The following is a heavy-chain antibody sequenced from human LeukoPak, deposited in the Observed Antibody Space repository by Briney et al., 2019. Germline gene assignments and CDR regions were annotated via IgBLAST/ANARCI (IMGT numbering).Heavy chain of an antibody. J-gene: IGHJ6*02. V-gene: IGHV3-49*03. CDR1: GGSISSYY. CDR2: IRSKAYGGTT. Sequence: LSLTCTVSGGSISSYYWSWIRQPPGKGLEWVGFIRSKAYGGTTEYAASVKGRFTISRDDSKSIAYLQMNSLKTEDTAVYYCTAGYCSGGSCYSRGYYYGMDVWGQGTTVTVSS. CDR3: TAGYCSGGSCYSRGYYYGMDV. D-gene: IGHD2-15*01.